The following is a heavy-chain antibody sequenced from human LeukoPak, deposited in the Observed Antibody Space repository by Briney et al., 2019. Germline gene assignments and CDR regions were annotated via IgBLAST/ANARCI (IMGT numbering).Heavy chain of an antibody. CDR1: GYSISSGYY. D-gene: IGHD3-10*01. CDR3: ARWYGSGSYYPDDY. V-gene: IGHV4-38-2*02. J-gene: IGHJ4*02. CDR2: IYHSGST. Sequence: ASETLSLTCTVSGYSISSGYYWGWIRQPPGKGLEWIGSIYHSGSTYYNPSLKSRVTISVDTSKNQFSLKLSSVTAADTAVYYCARWYGSGSYYPDDYWGQGTLVTVSS.